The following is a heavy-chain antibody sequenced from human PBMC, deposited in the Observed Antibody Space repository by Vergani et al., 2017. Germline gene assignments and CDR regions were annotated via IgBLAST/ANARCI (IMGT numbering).Heavy chain of an antibody. V-gene: IGHV1-18*01. CDR1: GYTFTSYG. CDR3: ARDPRGYGGDPEDYYYGMDV. D-gene: IGHD2-21*02. J-gene: IGHJ6*02. CDR2: ISAYNGNT. Sequence: QVQLVQSGAEVKTPGASVKVSCKTSGYTFTSYGISWVRQAPGQGLEWMGWISAYNGNTNYVQKLQGRVTMTTDTSTSTAYMELRSLRSQDTAVYYCARDPRGYGGDPEDYYYGMDVWGQGTTVTVSS.